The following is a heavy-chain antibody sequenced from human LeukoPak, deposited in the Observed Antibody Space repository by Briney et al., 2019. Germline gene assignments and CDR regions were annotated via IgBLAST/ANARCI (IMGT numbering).Heavy chain of an antibody. CDR1: GFTFSSYS. J-gene: IGHJ5*02. V-gene: IGHV3-21*01. CDR3: ARQEAGYCSSTSCYFWFDP. Sequence: GGSLRLSCAASGFTFSSYSMNCVRQAPGKGREWVSSISSSSSLIYYEDSVKGRFTISRDNAKNSQYLQMNSLRAEDTAVYYCARQEAGYCSSTSCYFWFDPWGQGTLVTVSS. D-gene: IGHD2-2*01. CDR2: ISSSSSLI.